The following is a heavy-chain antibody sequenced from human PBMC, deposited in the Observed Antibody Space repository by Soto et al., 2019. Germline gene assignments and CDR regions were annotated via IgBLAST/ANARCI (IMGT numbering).Heavy chain of an antibody. V-gene: IGHV4-31*03. CDR1: GGSISSGGYY. CDR3: ASPHDDGDAFDI. D-gene: IGHD1-1*01. J-gene: IGHJ3*02. CDR2: IYYSGST. Sequence: QVQLQESGPGLVKPSQTLSLTCTVSGGSISSGGYYWSWIRQHPGKGLEWIGYIYYSGSTYYNPYLKRRVTLSVDTSKNQFSLKLSSVTAADTAVYYCASPHDDGDAFDIWGQGTMVTVSS.